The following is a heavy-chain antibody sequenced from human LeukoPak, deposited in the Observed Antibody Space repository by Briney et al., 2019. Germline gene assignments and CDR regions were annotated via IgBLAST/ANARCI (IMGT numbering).Heavy chain of an antibody. CDR2: LSGSGGST. CDR1: GFTFSSYA. Sequence: GGSLRLSCAASGFTFSSYAMSWVRQAPGKGLEWVSALSGSGGSTYYADSVKGRFTISRDNSKNTLYLQMNSLRAEDTAVYYCAKDNHIRGYIVVPAAPSYYFDYWGQGTLVTVSS. V-gene: IGHV3-23*01. CDR3: AKDNHIRGYIVVPAAPSYYFDY. J-gene: IGHJ4*02. D-gene: IGHD2-2*01.